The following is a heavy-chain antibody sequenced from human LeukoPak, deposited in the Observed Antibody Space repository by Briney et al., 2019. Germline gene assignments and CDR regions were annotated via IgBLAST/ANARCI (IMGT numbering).Heavy chain of an antibody. CDR2: ISGSGGST. CDR1: GFTFSSYA. Sequence: GGSLRLSCAASGFTFSSYAMSWVRQAPGKGLEWVSAISGSGGSTYYADSVKGRFTTSRDNSKNTLYLQMNSLRAEDTAVYYCAKGPYYYGSGSYTDYWGQGTLVTVSS. J-gene: IGHJ4*02. CDR3: AKGPYYYGSGSYTDY. D-gene: IGHD3-10*01. V-gene: IGHV3-23*01.